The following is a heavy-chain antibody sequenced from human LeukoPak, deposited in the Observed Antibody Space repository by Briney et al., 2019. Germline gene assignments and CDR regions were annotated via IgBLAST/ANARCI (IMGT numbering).Heavy chain of an antibody. CDR2: IYYSGST. J-gene: IGHJ4*02. D-gene: IGHD3-10*01. V-gene: IGHV4-59*01. CDR1: GGSISSSY. Sequence: SETLSLTCTVSGGSISSSYWSWIRQPPGKGLEWIGYIYYSGSTNYNPSLKSRVTISVDTSKNQFSLKLSSVTAADTAVYYCARDVVRGAKARYFDYWGQGTLVTVSS. CDR3: ARDVVRGAKARYFDY.